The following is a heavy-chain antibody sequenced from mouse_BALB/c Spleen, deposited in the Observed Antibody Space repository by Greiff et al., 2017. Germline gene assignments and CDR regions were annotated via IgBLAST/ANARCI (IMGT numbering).Heavy chain of an antibody. CDR1: GFTFSDYY. CDR3: ARDEDGRFAY. CDR2: ISDGGSYT. J-gene: IGHJ3*01. Sequence: EVQLVESGGGLVKPGGSLKLSCAASGFTFSDYYMYWVRQTPEKRLEWVATISDGGSYTYYPDSVKGRFTISRDNAKNNLYLQMSSLKSEDTAMYYCARDEDGRFAYWGQGTLVTVSA. D-gene: IGHD1-2*01. V-gene: IGHV5-4*02.